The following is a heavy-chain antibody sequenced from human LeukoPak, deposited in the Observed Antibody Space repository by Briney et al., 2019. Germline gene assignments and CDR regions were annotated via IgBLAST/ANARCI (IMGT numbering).Heavy chain of an antibody. CDR3: ARATVTTRVGALDY. CDR2: INPNSGGT. V-gene: IGHV1-2*02. D-gene: IGHD4-17*01. J-gene: IGHJ4*02. Sequence: ASVKVSCKASGYTFTGYYMHWVRQTPGQGLEWMGWINPNSGGTNYAQKFQGRVTMTRDTSISTAYMELSRLRSDDTAVYYCARATVTTRVGALDYWAREPWSPSPQ. CDR1: GYTFTGYY.